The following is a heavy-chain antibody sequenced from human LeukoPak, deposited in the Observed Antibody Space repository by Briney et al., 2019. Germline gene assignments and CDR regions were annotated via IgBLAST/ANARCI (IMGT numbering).Heavy chain of an antibody. J-gene: IGHJ4*02. CDR2: IYHSGST. Sequence: SETLSLTCTVSGGSISSGGYYWSWIRQPPGKGLEWIEYIYHSGSTYYNPSLKSRVTISVDRSKNQFSLKLSSVTAADTAVYYCARVAAYDFESNYYFDYWGQGTLVTVSS. D-gene: IGHD3-3*01. CDR1: GGSISSGGYY. CDR3: ARVAAYDFESNYYFDY. V-gene: IGHV4-30-2*01.